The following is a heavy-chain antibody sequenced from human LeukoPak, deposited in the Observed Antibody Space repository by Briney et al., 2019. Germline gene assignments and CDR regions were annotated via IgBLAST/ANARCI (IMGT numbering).Heavy chain of an antibody. J-gene: IGHJ3*02. CDR2: IYYSRST. D-gene: IGHD4-17*01. CDR3: ASADYEDAFDI. Sequence: SETLSLTCTVSGGSISSYYWSWIRQPPGKGLEWIGYIYYSRSTNYNPPLKSRVTISVDTSKNQFSLKLRSVTAADTAVYYCASADYEDAFDIWGQGTMVTVSS. CDR1: GGSISSYY. V-gene: IGHV4-59*01.